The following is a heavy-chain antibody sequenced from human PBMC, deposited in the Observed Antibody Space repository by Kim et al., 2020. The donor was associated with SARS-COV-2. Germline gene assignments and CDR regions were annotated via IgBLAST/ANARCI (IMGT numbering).Heavy chain of an antibody. CDR3: AREGDIVATIYRSRPYYYYGMDV. J-gene: IGHJ6*02. V-gene: IGHV1-18*01. Sequence: ASVKVSCKASGYTFTSYGISWVRQAPGQGLEWMGWISAYNGNTNYAQKLQGRVTMTTDTSTRTAYMELRSLRSDDTAVYYCAREGDIVATIYRSRPYYYYGMDVWGQGTTVTVSS. D-gene: IGHD5-12*01. CDR2: ISAYNGNT. CDR1: GYTFTSYG.